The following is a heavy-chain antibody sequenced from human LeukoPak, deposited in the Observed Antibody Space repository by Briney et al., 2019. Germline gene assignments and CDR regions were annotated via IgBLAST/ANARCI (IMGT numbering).Heavy chain of an antibody. J-gene: IGHJ4*02. CDR2: ISASGTST. CDR3: AKDARRDGYSYDY. D-gene: IGHD5-24*01. V-gene: IGHV3-23*01. Sequence: PGGSLRLSCAASGFTFSGYAMNWVRQAPGKGLEWVSDISASGTSTNCVDSVESRFTISRDNSNNTLFLQMNSLRAEDTAVYYCAKDARRDGYSYDYWGQGTLVTVSS. CDR1: GFTFSGYA.